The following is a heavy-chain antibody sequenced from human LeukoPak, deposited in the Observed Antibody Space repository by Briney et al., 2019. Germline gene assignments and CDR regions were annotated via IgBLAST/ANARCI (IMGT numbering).Heavy chain of an antibody. CDR3: SVWLRLHWYFDL. CDR2: IRSKAYRGTT. CDR1: GFPFGDYA. J-gene: IGHJ2*01. V-gene: IGHV3-49*04. Sequence: PGGSLRLSCTASGFPFGDYAMSWVRQAPGKGLEWVGFIRSKAYRGTTECAASVKGRFTISRDDSKSIAYLQMNSLKTEDTAVYYCSVWLRLHWYFDLWGRGTLVTVSS. D-gene: IGHD5-12*01.